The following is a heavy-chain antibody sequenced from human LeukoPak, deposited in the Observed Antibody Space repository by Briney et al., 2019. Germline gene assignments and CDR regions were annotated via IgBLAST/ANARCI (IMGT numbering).Heavy chain of an antibody. V-gene: IGHV3-74*01. Sequence: GGSLRLSCAASGFTVSSNYMSWVRQAPGKGLVWVSRLNGDGSATTYADSVKGRFTISRDNAKNTLYLQMNSLRAEDTAVYYCYVSGSYLREVDAFDIWGQGTMVTVSS. CDR2: LNGDGSAT. J-gene: IGHJ3*02. CDR3: YVSGSYLREVDAFDI. CDR1: GFTVSSNY. D-gene: IGHD3-10*01.